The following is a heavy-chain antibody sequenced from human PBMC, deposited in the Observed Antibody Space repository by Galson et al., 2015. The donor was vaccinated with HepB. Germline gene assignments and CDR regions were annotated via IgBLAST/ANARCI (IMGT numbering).Heavy chain of an antibody. CDR2: INCSGGST. Sequence: SVKVSCKASGYTFTSYYMNWVRQAPGQRLEWMGIINCSGGSTSYAQKFQGRVTMTRDTSTSTVYMELSSLRSEDTAVYYFARDHPIRGCAFDIWGQGTMVTVSS. V-gene: IGHV1-46*01. CDR3: ARDHPIRGCAFDI. D-gene: IGHD3-10*01. J-gene: IGHJ3*02. CDR1: GYTFTSYY.